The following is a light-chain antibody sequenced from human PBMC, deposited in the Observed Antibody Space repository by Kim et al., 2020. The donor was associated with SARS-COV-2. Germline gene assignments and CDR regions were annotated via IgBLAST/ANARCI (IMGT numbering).Light chain of an antibody. J-gene: IGKJ1*01. CDR3: QHYYSYWT. CDR2: KAS. V-gene: IGKV1-5*03. CDR1: RSISKY. Sequence: DIQMTQSPSTLSASVGDRVTITCRASRSISKYLAWYQQKPGTAPKLLIYKASDLESAVPSRFSGTGSGTEFTLTISSLQTDDFATYYCQHYYSYWTFGQGTKVDIK.